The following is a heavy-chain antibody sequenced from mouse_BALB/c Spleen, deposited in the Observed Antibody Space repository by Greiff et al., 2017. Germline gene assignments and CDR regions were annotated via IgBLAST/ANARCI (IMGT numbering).Heavy chain of an antibody. CDR2: IWGDGST. CDR1: GFSLTGYG. Sequence: QVQLKESGPGLVAPSQSLSITCTVSGFSLTGYGVNWVRQPPGKGLEWLGMIWGDGSTDYNSALKSRLSISKDNSKSQVFLKMNSLQTDDTARYYCARDWGDYYYAMDYWGQGTSVTVSS. V-gene: IGHV2-6-7*01. CDR3: ARDWGDYYYAMDY. J-gene: IGHJ4*01.